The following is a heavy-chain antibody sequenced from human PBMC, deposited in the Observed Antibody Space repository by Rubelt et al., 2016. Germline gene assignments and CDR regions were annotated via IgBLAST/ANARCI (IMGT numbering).Heavy chain of an antibody. J-gene: IGHJ4*02. CDR2: ISTSGSTI. CDR3: ARASTVLLHFDY. CDR1: SFS. V-gene: IGHV3-48*01. D-gene: IGHD2/OR15-2a*01. Sequence: SFSMSWVRQVPGKGLEWVSWISTSGSTIFYADSVKGRFTISRDNARDNAKSSLYLQMDSLRADDTAVYYCARASTVLLHFDYWGQGTLVTVSS.